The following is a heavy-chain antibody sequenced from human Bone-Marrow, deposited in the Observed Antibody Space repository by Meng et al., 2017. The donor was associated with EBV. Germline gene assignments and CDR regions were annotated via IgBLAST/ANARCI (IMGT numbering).Heavy chain of an antibody. CDR3: ARDLANDYGDYYFDY. J-gene: IGHJ4*02. Sequence: QWRLKSAGPGLVTPSGTLSLACAVSGGSNSNSNWWSWVRQPPGKGLEWIGEIYHSGSTHYNPSLKSRVTISVDKSKNQFSLKLSSVTAADTAVYYCARDLANDYGDYYFDYWGQGSLVTVSS. V-gene: IGHV4-4*02. CDR1: GGSNSNSNW. CDR2: IYHSGST. D-gene: IGHD4-17*01.